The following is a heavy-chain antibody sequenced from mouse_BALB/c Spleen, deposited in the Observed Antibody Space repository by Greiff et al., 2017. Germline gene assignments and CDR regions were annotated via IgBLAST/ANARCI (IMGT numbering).Heavy chain of an antibody. CDR2: ISDGGSYT. CDR3: ARGELGRDSFDY. Sequence: EVKVVESGGGLVKPGGSLKLSCAASGFTFSDYYMYWVRQTPEKRLEWVATISDGGSYTYYPDSVKGRFTISRDNAKNNLYLQMSSLKSEDTAMYYCARGELGRDSFDYWGQGTTLTVSS. V-gene: IGHV5-4*02. J-gene: IGHJ2*01. CDR1: GFTFSDYY. D-gene: IGHD4-1*01.